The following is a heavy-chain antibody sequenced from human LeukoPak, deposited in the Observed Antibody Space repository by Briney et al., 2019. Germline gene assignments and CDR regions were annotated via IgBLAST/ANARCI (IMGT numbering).Heavy chain of an antibody. V-gene: IGHV4-30-2*01. D-gene: IGHD2/OR15-2a*01. CDR1: GGSISSGGYY. Sequence: PSQTLSLTCTVSGGSISSGGYYWSWIRQPPGKGLEWIGYIYHSGSTYYNPSLKSRVTISVDRSKNQFSLKLSSVTAADTAVYYCARDLAPFSPWAFDIWGQGTMVTVSS. CDR2: IYHSGST. CDR3: ARDLAPFSPWAFDI. J-gene: IGHJ3*02.